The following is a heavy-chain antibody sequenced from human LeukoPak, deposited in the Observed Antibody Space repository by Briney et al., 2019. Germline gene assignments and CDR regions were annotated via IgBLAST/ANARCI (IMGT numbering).Heavy chain of an antibody. CDR2: INPNSGGT. CDR3: ARVWVGATKAGYGY. J-gene: IGHJ4*02. CDR1: GYTFTGYY. V-gene: IGHV1-2*06. Sequence: GASVKASCKASGYTFTGYYMHWVRQAPGQGLEWMGRINPNSGGTNYAQKFQGRIIMTRDTSTSTVYLDLSSLRSDDTAVYYCARVWVGATKAGYGYWGQGTLVTVSS. D-gene: IGHD1-26*01.